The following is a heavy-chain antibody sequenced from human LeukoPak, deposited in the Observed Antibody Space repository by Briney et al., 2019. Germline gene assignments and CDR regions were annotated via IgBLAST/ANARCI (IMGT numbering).Heavy chain of an antibody. CDR2: ISNSGTT. CDR1: GGSMNENY. D-gene: IGHD4-17*01. J-gene: IGHJ5*02. CDR3: ARVVRGAVTSNWFDP. V-gene: IGHV4-59*01. Sequence: PSETLSLTCSVSGGSMNENYLIWIRQAPGKGLEWIGYISNSGTTDYNPSLKSRVTMSEDTSKNEFSLKLTSVNAADTAMYYRARVVRGAVTSNWFDPWGQGTLVTVSS.